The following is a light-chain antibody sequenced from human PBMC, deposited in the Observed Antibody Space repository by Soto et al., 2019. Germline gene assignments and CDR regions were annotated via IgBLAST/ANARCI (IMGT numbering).Light chain of an antibody. J-gene: IGKJ5*01. V-gene: IGKV1-9*01. CDR3: QQLNSYRT. Sequence: IHLTQSPSSLSSSLGDRVTITFRARQGISSYLAWYQQKPGKAPKLLIYAASTLQSGVPSRFSGSGSGTDFTLTISSLQPEDFATYYCQQLNSYRTFGQGTRLEIK. CDR2: AAS. CDR1: QGISSY.